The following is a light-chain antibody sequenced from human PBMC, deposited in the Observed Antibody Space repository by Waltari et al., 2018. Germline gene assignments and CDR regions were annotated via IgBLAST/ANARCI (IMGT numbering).Light chain of an antibody. CDR3: QQSYSSPWT. Sequence: DIQMTQSPSSLSASVGDRVTITCRASQSITSYLNWYQQKPGKAPNLLIFGPSSLQSGVPSRFSGSGSGTDFTLTISSLQPEDFATYYCQQSYSSPWTFGQGTRWKSN. V-gene: IGKV1-39*01. CDR1: QSITSY. CDR2: GPS. J-gene: IGKJ1*01.